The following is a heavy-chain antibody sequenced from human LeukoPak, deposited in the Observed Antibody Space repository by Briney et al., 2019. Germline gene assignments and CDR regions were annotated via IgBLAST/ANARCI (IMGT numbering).Heavy chain of an antibody. CDR1: GGSISTSSYY. Sequence: SETLSLTCTVSGGSISTSSYYWGWIRQPPGKGLEWIGYIYYTGNTNYNPSLKSRVTISVDTSKNQFSLKLSSVTAADTAVYYCARGPLTMTRGFDPWGQGTLVTVSS. D-gene: IGHD4-17*01. V-gene: IGHV4-61*05. J-gene: IGHJ5*02. CDR3: ARGPLTMTRGFDP. CDR2: IYYTGNT.